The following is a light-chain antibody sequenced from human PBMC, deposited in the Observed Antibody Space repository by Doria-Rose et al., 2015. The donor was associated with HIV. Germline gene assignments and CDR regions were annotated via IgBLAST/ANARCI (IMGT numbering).Light chain of an antibody. CDR2: ENN. CDR3: GTWDNSLSAVL. V-gene: IGLV1-51*02. Sequence: CSGSSSNIGNNYVSWYQQLPGTAPKVLIYENNKRPSGIPDRFSGSKSGTSATLGITGLQTGDEADYYCGTWDNSLSAVLFGGGTKVTVL. CDR1: SSNIGNNY. J-gene: IGLJ2*01.